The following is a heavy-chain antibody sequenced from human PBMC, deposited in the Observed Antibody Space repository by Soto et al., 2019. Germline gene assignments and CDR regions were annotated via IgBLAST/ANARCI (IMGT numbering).Heavy chain of an antibody. D-gene: IGHD1-1*01. J-gene: IGHJ4*02. CDR2: LSGSGTMR. Sequence: PGGSLSLSCAASGFSFRNYAMTWVRQAPGKGLEWVSGLSGSGTMRYYADSVRGRFIISRDNAKNTLFLQMDNLRVEDSAVYYCAKEAEENENVPITGDNWGQGTPVTVSS. CDR3: AKEAEENENVPITGDN. CDR1: GFSFRNYA. V-gene: IGHV3-23*01.